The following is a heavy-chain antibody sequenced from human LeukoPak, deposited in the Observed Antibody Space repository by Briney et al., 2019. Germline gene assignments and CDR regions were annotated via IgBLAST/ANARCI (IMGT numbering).Heavy chain of an antibody. V-gene: IGHV4-59*05. CDR2: IYYSGST. CDR1: GGSISSYY. Sequence: SQTLSLTCTVSGGSISSYYWSWIRQPPGKGLEWIGSIYYSGSTYYNPSLKSRVTISVDTSKNQFSLKLSSVTAADTAVYYCARRVSIAVAGHFDYWGQGTLVTVSS. CDR3: ARRVSIAVAGHFDY. J-gene: IGHJ4*02. D-gene: IGHD6-19*01.